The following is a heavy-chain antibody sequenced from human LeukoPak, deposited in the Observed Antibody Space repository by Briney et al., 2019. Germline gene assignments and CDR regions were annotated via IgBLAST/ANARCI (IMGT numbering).Heavy chain of an antibody. CDR3: ARGPTTVTRAFDY. D-gene: IGHD4-17*01. CDR2: IYTSGNT. CDR1: GGSFSIYY. J-gene: IGHJ4*02. V-gene: IGHV4-4*07. Sequence: SETLSLTCTVSGGSFSIYYWSWIRQPAGKGLEWIGHIYTSGNTNYNPSLKGRVTMSVDTSKNQFSLKLSSVTAADTAVYYCARGPTTVTRAFDYWGQGTLVTVSS.